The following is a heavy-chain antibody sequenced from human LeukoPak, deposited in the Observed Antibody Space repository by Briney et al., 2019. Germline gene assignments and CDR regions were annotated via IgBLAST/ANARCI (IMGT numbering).Heavy chain of an antibody. CDR2: LFGGGSK. V-gene: IGHV3-23*01. J-gene: IGHJ4*02. CDR3: ARGGSCTNGVRYYFDY. D-gene: IGHD2-8*01. Sequence: GGSLRLSCAASGFTFSSYAMSWVRQAPGKGLEWVSVLFGGGSKYYADSVRGRFTISRDNSKNTLYLQINSLRAEDTAVYYCARGGSCTNGVRYYFDYWGQGTLVTVSS. CDR1: GFTFSSYA.